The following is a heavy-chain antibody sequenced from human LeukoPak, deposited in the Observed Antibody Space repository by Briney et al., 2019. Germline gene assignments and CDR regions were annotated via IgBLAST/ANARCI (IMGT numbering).Heavy chain of an antibody. Sequence: PGGSLRLSCSASGFTFSNFWMTWVRQAPGKGLECLANISPDGREKYYMDSVKGRFTISRDNAKNSLYLQMNSLRAEDTAVYYCARGVAVAGRGNYWGQGTLVTVSS. V-gene: IGHV3-7*01. CDR1: GFTFSNFW. CDR2: ISPDGREK. CDR3: ARGVAVAGRGNY. D-gene: IGHD6-19*01. J-gene: IGHJ4*02.